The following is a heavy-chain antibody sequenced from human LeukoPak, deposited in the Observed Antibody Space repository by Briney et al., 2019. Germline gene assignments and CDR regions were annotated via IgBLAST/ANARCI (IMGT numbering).Heavy chain of an antibody. CDR1: GYTFTHYG. Sequence: ASVTLSFTSSGYTFTHYGYSWVWHAHGQGLARRRWINTYNGNTNCDQKLQGRVTITTDTSTSTSFMELRSLGSDVSSVEYCGRGIRTPLFDNWGQGTLVTVSP. J-gene: IGHJ4*02. CDR2: INTYNGNT. V-gene: IGHV1-18*01. CDR3: GRGIRTPLFDN. D-gene: IGHD5-18*01.